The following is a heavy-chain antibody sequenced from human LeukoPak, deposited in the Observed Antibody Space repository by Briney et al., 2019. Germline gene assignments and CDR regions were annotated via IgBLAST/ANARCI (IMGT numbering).Heavy chain of an antibody. D-gene: IGHD3-3*01. V-gene: IGHV3-30*04. Sequence: GGSLRLSCAASGFTFSSYAMHWVRQAPGKGLEWVAVISYDGSNKYYADSVKGRFTISRDNSKNTLYLQMNSLRAEDTAVYYCVTDFWSGYYTSYYYYGMDVWGQGTTVIVSS. CDR1: GFTFSSYA. CDR2: ISYDGSNK. CDR3: VTDFWSGYYTSYYYYGMDV. J-gene: IGHJ6*02.